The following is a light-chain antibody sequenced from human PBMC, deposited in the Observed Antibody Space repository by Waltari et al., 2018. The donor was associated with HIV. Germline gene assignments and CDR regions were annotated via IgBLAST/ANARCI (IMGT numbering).Light chain of an antibody. CDR3: QQSYSTRYT. CDR1: QSIISF. V-gene: IGKV1-39*01. CDR2: RAS. J-gene: IGKJ2*01. Sequence: DIQLTQSPSSLSASIGDRVTITCRASQSIISFLNWYQQRPGKGPNLLIYRASTLQNGVPSRFIGSGSGTDFTLTISSLQPEDFATYFCQQSYSTRYTFGQGTKLEIK.